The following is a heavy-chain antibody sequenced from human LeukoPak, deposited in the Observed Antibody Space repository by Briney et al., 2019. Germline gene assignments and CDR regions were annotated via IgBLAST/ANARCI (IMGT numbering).Heavy chain of an antibody. CDR3: ARCTGGDCGGAFDI. V-gene: IGHV1-8*01. CDR2: MNPNTGNA. Sequence: ASVKVSCKTSGNTFTSYDINWLRQATGQGLEWMGWMNPNTGNADSAQKFQGRVTMTRNISISTAYMELSSLRLEDTAVYYCARCTGGDCGGAFDIWGQGTMVTVSS. CDR1: GNTFTSYD. J-gene: IGHJ3*02. D-gene: IGHD2-21*02.